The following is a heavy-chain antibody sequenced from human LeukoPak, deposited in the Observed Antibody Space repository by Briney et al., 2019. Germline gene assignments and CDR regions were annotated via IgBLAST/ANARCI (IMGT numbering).Heavy chain of an antibody. CDR2: INHSGST. V-gene: IGHV4-34*01. CDR3: GRTRARGGDSPASF. J-gene: IGHJ4*02. Sequence: PSETLSLTCAVYGGSFSGYYWSWIRQPPGKGLEWIGEINHSGSTNYNPSLKSRVTISVDTSKNQFSLKLSSVTAADTAVYFCGRTRARGGDSPASFWGQGTRVTVSS. CDR1: GGSFSGYY. D-gene: IGHD3-16*01.